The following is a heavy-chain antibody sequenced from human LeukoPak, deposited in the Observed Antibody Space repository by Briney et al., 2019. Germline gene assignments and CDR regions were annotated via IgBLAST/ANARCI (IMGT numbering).Heavy chain of an antibody. Sequence: GGSLRLSCAVSGFTFSTYSMNWVRQAPGKGLEWVSSISSGSGYIYQADSVKGRFTISRDNAKNSLYLQMNSLRAEDTAVYYCARGLVGATSVYFDYWGQGTLSPSPQ. D-gene: IGHD1-26*01. CDR3: ARGLVGATSVYFDY. CDR1: GFTFSTYS. J-gene: IGHJ4*02. CDR2: ISSGSGYI. V-gene: IGHV3-21*01.